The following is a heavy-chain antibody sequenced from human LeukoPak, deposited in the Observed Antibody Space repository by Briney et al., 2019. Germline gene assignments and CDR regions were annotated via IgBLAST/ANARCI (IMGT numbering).Heavy chain of an antibody. V-gene: IGHV3-23*01. CDR3: AKMGYSGSYSHRSYYYMDV. CDR1: GSTFSTYW. D-gene: IGHD1-26*01. Sequence: PGGSLRLSCAASGSTFSTYWMSWVRRAPGKGLEWVSAISGSGGSTYYADSVKGRFTISRDNSKNTLYLQMNSLRAEDTAVYYCAKMGYSGSYSHRSYYYMDVWGKGTTVTVSS. CDR2: ISGSGGST. J-gene: IGHJ6*03.